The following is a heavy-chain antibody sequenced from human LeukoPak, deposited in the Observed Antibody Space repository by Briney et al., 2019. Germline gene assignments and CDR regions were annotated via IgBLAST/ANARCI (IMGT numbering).Heavy chain of an antibody. CDR1: GGSISTSC. CDR2: IYYGGST. V-gene: IGHV4-59*01. CDR3: ARYYGGNDH. D-gene: IGHD4-23*01. Sequence: PTACLSPALSVSGGSISTSCCCSARQPPGNGLEWIVYIYYGGSTNYNPSLKSRVTISVDTSKNQFSLKLSSVTAADTAVYYCARYYGGNDHWGQGTLVTVSS. J-gene: IGHJ5*02.